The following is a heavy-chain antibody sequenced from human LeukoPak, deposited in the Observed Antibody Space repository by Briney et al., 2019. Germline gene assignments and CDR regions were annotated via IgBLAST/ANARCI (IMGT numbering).Heavy chain of an antibody. CDR3: ARVGSDYYDSSGYYDFDY. CDR2: ISWNSGSI. CDR1: GFTFDDYA. D-gene: IGHD3-22*01. Sequence: GGSLRLSCAASGFTFDDYAMHWVRQAPGKGLEWVSGISWNSGSIGYADSVKGRFTISRDNAKNSLYLQMNSLRAEDTAVYYCARVGSDYYDSSGYYDFDYWGQGTLVTVSS. J-gene: IGHJ4*02. V-gene: IGHV3-9*01.